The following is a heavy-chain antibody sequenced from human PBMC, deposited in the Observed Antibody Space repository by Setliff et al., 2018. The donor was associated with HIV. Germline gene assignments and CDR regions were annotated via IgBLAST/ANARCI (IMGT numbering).Heavy chain of an antibody. D-gene: IGHD3-22*01. V-gene: IGHV4-34*01. CDR3: ARGDTYYHDSSGYVKSALDCFDI. J-gene: IGHJ3*02. CDR1: GGSFSGYY. CDR2: INHSGST. Sequence: LSLTCAVYGGSFSGYYWSWIRQPPGKGLEWIGEINHSGSTNYNPSLKSRVTISVDMSKNQFSLKLNSVTAADTAVYHCARGDTYYHDSSGYVKSALDCFDIWGQGTMVTVSS.